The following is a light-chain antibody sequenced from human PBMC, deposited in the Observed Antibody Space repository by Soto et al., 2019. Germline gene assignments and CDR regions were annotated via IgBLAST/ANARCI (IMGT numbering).Light chain of an antibody. Sequence: TVLTQSQGTLSLSPLERDTLSCRASQSVRSNLAWYQQKPGQAPSLLIYGAFTRATGIPTRFSGTGSGTEFTLTISSLQPEDFATYYCQQSYTTPLTFGGGTEVDIK. CDR3: QQSYTTPLT. V-gene: IGKV3-15*01. J-gene: IGKJ4*01. CDR2: GAF. CDR1: QSVRSN.